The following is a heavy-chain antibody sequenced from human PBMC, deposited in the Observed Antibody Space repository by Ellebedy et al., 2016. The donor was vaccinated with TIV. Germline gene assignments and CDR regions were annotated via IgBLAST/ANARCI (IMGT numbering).Heavy chain of an antibody. J-gene: IGHJ3*02. V-gene: IGHV4-59*01. D-gene: IGHD3-9*01. Sequence: MPSETLSLTCTVSGDSINSSSWSWIRQPPGKGLEWVGCVSNRGKTSYNHSLNSRVTISLDKSKNQFSLKLKSVPAADTAVYYCAGVGAQGRLFGWLREAPFYIWGQGTTVTVSS. CDR1: GDSINSSS. CDR3: AGVGAQGRLFGWLREAPFYI. CDR2: VSNRGKT.